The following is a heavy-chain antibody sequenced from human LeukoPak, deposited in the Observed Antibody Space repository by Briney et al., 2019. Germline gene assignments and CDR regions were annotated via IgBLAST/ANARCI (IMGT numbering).Heavy chain of an antibody. CDR2: ISGSGDTT. CDR1: GFTFSSYA. J-gene: IGHJ4*02. CDR3: AKDLRSSPRGQHF. V-gene: IGHV3-23*01. Sequence: GGSLRLSCAASGFTFSSYAMHWVRQAPEKGLEWVSAISGSGDTTYYADSVKGRFTISRDNSKNTLYLQMNSLGAEDTAVYYCAKDLRSSPRGQHFWGQGTLVTVSS. D-gene: IGHD3-10*01.